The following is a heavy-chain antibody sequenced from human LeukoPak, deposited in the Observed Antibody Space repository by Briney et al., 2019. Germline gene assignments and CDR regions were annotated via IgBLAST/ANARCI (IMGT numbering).Heavy chain of an antibody. CDR2: IIPIFGTA. Sequence: SVKVSCKASGGTFSSYAISWVRQAPGQGLEWMGGIIPIFGTANYAQKFQGRVTITTDESTSTAYMELSSLRSEDTAVYYCATRPYDFWSGYYQYYYYYMDVWGKGTTVTVSS. CDR1: GGTFSSYA. D-gene: IGHD3-3*01. J-gene: IGHJ6*03. V-gene: IGHV1-69*05. CDR3: ATRPYDFWSGYYQYYYYYMDV.